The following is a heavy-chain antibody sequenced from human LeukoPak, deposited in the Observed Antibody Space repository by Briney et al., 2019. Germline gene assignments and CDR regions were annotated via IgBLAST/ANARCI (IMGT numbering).Heavy chain of an antibody. CDR1: GGSISSSNW. Sequence: SGTLSLTCAVSGGSISSSNWWSWVRQPPGKGLEWIGEIYHSGSTNYNPSLKSRVTISVDKSKNQFSLKLSSVTAADTAVYYCARRQGTWFGELLNWFDPWGQGTLVTVSS. D-gene: IGHD3-10*01. J-gene: IGHJ5*02. CDR2: IYHSGST. CDR3: ARRQGTWFGELLNWFDP. V-gene: IGHV4-4*02.